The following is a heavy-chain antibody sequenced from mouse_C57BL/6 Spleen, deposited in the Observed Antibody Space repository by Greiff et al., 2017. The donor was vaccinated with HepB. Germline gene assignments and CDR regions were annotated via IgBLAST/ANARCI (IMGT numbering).Heavy chain of an antibody. J-gene: IGHJ3*01. CDR1: GYTFTSYT. V-gene: IGHV1-4*01. CDR3: ARGETGAWFAY. Sequence: VQGVESGAELARPGASVKMSCKASGYTFTSYTMHWVKQRPGQGLEWIGYINPSSGYTKYNQKFKDKATLTADKSSSTAYMQLSSLTSEDSAVYYCARGETGAWFAYWGQGTLVTVSA. CDR2: INPSSGYT. D-gene: IGHD3-2*01.